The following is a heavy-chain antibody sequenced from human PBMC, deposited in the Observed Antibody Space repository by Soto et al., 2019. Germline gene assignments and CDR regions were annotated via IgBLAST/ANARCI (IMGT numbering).Heavy chain of an antibody. CDR1: GGTFSSYA. Sequence: ASVKVSCKASGGTFSSYAISWVRQAPGQGLEWMGGTIPIFGTANYAQKFQGRVTITADESTSTAYMELSSLRSEDTAVYYCARSSFVVTAIQNGMDVWGQGTTVTVSS. V-gene: IGHV1-69*13. CDR3: ARSSFVVTAIQNGMDV. D-gene: IGHD2-21*02. J-gene: IGHJ6*02. CDR2: TIPIFGTA.